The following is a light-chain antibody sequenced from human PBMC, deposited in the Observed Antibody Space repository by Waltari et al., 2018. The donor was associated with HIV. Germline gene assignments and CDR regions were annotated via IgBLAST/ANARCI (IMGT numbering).Light chain of an antibody. CDR2: DVS. V-gene: IGLV2-11*01. CDR1: SSAIGGYHY. CDR3: CSYGGSYTWV. J-gene: IGLJ3*02. Sequence: QHALPHPRSVSWSPGQSVTISCTGSSSAIGGYHYVSWYQQHPGKAPKLMIYDVSNRPSVVPARFSASKSGNTASLTISGLHAEDEADYYCCSYGGSYTWVFGGGTKLTVL.